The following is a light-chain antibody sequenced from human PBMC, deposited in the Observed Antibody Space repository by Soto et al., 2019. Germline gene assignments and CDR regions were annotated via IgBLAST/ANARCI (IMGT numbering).Light chain of an antibody. Sequence: DIQMTQSPSSLSASVGDRVTITCRASQSISSYLNWYQQKPGKAPKLLIYAASSLQSGVSSRFSGSGSGTDFPLTISSLQPEDFATYYCQQSYSTPLFTFGPGTKVDIK. CDR3: QQSYSTPLFT. J-gene: IGKJ3*01. CDR2: AAS. CDR1: QSISSY. V-gene: IGKV1-39*01.